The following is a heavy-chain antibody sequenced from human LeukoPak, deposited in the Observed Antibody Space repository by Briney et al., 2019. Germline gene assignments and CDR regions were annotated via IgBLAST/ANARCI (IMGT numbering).Heavy chain of an antibody. CDR1: GFTFSSYG. CDR3: AKDRGDY. Sequence: GGSLRLSCAASGFTFSSYGMHWVRQAPGKGLEWVAVISYDGSNKYYADFVKGRFTISRDNSKNTLYLQMNSLRAEDTAVYYCAKDRGDYWGQGTLVTVSS. J-gene: IGHJ4*02. CDR2: ISYDGSNK. V-gene: IGHV3-30*18. D-gene: IGHD5-12*01.